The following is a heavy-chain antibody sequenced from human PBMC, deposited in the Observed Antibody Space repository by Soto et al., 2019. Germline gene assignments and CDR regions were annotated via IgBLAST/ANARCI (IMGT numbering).Heavy chain of an antibody. Sequence: SETLSLTCTVSGGSISSGGYYWSWIRQHPGKGLEWIGYIYYSGSTYYNPSLKSRVTISVDTSKNQFSLKLSSVTAADTAVYYCARGYCSGGSCYPGNYFDYWGQGTLVTVSS. D-gene: IGHD2-15*01. V-gene: IGHV4-31*03. CDR3: ARGYCSGGSCYPGNYFDY. CDR1: GGSISSGGYY. CDR2: IYYSGST. J-gene: IGHJ4*02.